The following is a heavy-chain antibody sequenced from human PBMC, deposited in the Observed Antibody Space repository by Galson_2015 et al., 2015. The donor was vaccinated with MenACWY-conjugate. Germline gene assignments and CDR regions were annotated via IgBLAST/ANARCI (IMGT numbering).Heavy chain of an antibody. J-gene: IGHJ4*01. D-gene: IGHD3-3*01. V-gene: IGHV3-15*01. Sequence: SLRLSCAASGFTFSNAWMSWVRQAPGKGLEWVGRIKSKTDGGTTDYAAPVKGRFTISRDDSKNTLYLQMNSLKAEDTAVYYCTTDAYITIFGVVIPDYWGHGTLVTVSS. CDR3: TTDAYITIFGVVIPDY. CDR2: IKSKTDGGTT. CDR1: GFTFSNAW.